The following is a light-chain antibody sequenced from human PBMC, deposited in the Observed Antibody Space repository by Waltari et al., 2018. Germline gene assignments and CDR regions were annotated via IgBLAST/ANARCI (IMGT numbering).Light chain of an antibody. Sequence: EIVMTQSPATLSVSPGERATLSCRASQSVSSNLAWYQQKPGQAPRLLIYGASTRATGIPAGFSGSGSGTEFTLTFSSLQSEDFAVYYGQQYNNWPLWTFGQGPRWKSN. V-gene: IGKV3-15*01. J-gene: IGKJ1*01. CDR1: QSVSSN. CDR2: GAS. CDR3: QQYNNWPLWT.